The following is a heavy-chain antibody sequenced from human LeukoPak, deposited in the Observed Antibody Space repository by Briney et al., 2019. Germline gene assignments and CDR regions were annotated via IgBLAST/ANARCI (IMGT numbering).Heavy chain of an antibody. CDR3: ARESMTPPPVVDY. CDR1: GGSIRSGTDY. Sequence: SETLSLTCSVSGGSIRSGTDYWSWVRQPAGKGLEWIGRIYMSGSTDYNPSFKSRVTMSVDTSKNQFSLKLSSVTAADTAVYYCARESMTPPPVVDYWGQGTLVTVSS. J-gene: IGHJ4*02. CDR2: IYMSGST. D-gene: IGHD2/OR15-2a*01. V-gene: IGHV4-61*02.